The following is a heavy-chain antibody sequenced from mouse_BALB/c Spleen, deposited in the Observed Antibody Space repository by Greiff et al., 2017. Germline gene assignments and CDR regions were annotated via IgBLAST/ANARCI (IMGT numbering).Heavy chain of an antibody. V-gene: IGHV1-14*01. J-gene: IGHJ3*01. Sequence: VQLQQSGPELVKPGASVKMSCKASGYTFTSYVMHWVKQKPGQGLEWIGYINPYNDGTKYNEKFKGKATLTSDKSSSTAYMELSSLTSEDSAVYYCARRYDEVWAWFAYWGQGTLVTVSA. CDR2: INPYNDGT. CDR1: GYTFTSYV. D-gene: IGHD2-14*01. CDR3: ARRYDEVWAWFAY.